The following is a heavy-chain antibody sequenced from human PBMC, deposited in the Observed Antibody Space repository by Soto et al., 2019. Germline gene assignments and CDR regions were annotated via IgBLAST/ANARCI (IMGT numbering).Heavy chain of an antibody. J-gene: IGHJ1*01. CDR3: AKVDRVAVPGPRYFQH. V-gene: IGHV3-23*01. CDR2: ISGSGGST. D-gene: IGHD6-19*01. CDR1: GFTFSTYA. Sequence: GGSLRLSCAASGFTFSTYAISWVRQAPGKGLEWVSDISGSGGSTHYADSVKGRFTISRDNSKNTLYLQMNSLRAEDTAVYYCAKVDRVAVPGPRYFQHCGQGTLVTVSS.